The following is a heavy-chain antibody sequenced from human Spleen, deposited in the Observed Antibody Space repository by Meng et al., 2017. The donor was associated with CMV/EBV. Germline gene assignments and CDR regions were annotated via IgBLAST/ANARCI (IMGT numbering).Heavy chain of an antibody. CDR1: GYTFTGCY. V-gene: IGHV1-2*02. Sequence: SCQASGYTFTGCYLNWVRQAPGLGLEWMGWMNPNTGVANYAQKFKGRVTMTRDTAISTAYMELSRLRFDDTAVYYCAREVGATYFDYWGQGTLVTVSS. D-gene: IGHD1-26*01. CDR3: AREVGATYFDY. CDR2: MNPNTGVA. J-gene: IGHJ4*02.